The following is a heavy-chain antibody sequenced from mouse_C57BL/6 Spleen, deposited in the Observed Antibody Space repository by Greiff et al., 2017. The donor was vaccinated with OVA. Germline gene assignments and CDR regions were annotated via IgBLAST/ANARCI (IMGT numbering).Heavy chain of an antibody. D-gene: IGHD1-1*01. CDR1: GYTFTDYE. V-gene: IGHV1-15*01. J-gene: IGHJ4*01. CDR2: IDPETGGT. Sequence: QVQLQQSGAELVRPGASVTLSCKASGYTFTDYEMHWVKQTPVHGLEWIGAIDPETGGTAYNQKFKGKAILTADKSSSTAYMELRSLTSEDSAVYYCTRRHYYGSSYAMDYWGQGTSVTVSS. CDR3: TRRHYYGSSYAMDY.